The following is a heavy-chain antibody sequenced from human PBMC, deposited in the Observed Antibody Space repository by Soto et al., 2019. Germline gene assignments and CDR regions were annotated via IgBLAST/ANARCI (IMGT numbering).Heavy chain of an antibody. D-gene: IGHD2-21*02. V-gene: IGHV1-46*03. J-gene: IGHJ4*02. CDR3: ARGGGIVVVTAPYDH. CDR2: INPSGGYT. Sequence: GASVKVSCKASGYTFTSYYMNWVRQAPGQGLEWLGIINPSGGYTTYAQRFLGRVTMTSDTSTSTVHMELGSLTSEDTAVYYCARGGGIVVVTAPYDHRGQRTPVTVSS. CDR1: GYTFTSYY.